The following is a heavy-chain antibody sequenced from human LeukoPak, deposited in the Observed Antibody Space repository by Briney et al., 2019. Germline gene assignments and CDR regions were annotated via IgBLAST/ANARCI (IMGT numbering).Heavy chain of an antibody. CDR2: ISTSGSTI. CDR3: ARDPGYSSSWYYFDY. J-gene: IGHJ4*02. CDR1: GFSFSSYQ. D-gene: IGHD6-13*01. V-gene: IGHV3-48*03. Sequence: PGGSLRLSCAASGFSFSSYQMNWVRQAPGKGLEWVSHISTSGSTIYYADSVKGRFTISRDNAKNSLYLQMNSLRAEDTAVYYCARDPGYSSSWYYFDYWGQGTLVTVSS.